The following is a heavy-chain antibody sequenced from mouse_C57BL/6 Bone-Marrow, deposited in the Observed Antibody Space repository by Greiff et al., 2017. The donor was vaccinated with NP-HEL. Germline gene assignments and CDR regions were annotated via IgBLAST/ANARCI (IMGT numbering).Heavy chain of an antibody. CDR2: IHPNSGST. CDR1: GYTFTSYW. V-gene: IGHV1-64*01. J-gene: IGHJ4*01. CDR3: GRRDYAMDY. Sequence: VQLQQPGAELVKPGASVKLSCKASGYTFTSYWMHWVKQRPGQGLEWIGMIHPNSGSTNYNEKFKSKATLTADKSSSTAYMQFSSLTYEDSAIYYCGRRDYAMDYWGQGTSVTVSS.